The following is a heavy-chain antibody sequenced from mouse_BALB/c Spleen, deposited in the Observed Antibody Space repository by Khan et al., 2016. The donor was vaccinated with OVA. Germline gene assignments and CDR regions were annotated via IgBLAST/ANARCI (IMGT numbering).Heavy chain of an antibody. CDR1: GFSLTSYG. Sequence: VELVESGPGLVAPSQSLSITCTVSGFSLTSYGVSWVRQPPGKGLEWLGVIWGDGNTNFHSALRSRLSTSKDNSKSQVFLKLNSLQTDDTATYYCAKDRGYYAVDYWGQGTSVTGSS. CDR2: IWGDGNT. CDR3: AKDRGYYAVDY. V-gene: IGHV2-3*01. J-gene: IGHJ4*01.